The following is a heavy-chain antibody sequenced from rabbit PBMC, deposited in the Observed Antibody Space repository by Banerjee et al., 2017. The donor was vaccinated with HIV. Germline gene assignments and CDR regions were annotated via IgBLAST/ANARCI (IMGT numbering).Heavy chain of an antibody. Sequence: QSLEESGGGLGQPEGSLTLTCTASGFSFSSGYYMCWVRQAPGKGLELIACIYTSSGSTYYASWVNGRFTISRSTSLNTVDLKMTSLTAADTATYFCARDSSGYYIPYYFNLWGQGTLVTVS. V-gene: IGHV1S43*01. CDR1: GFSFSSGYY. CDR2: IYTSSGST. CDR3: ARDSSGYYIPYYFNL. D-gene: IGHD1-1*01. J-gene: IGHJ4*01.